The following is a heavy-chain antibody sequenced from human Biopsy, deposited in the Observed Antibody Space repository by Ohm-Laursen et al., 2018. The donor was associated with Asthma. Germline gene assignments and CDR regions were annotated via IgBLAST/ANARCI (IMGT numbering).Heavy chain of an antibody. CDR2: IIPIFGTP. CDR1: GGTFNSDA. J-gene: IGHJ4*02. Sequence: SSVKVSCKTPGGTFNSDAISWVRQAPGQGLEWMGGIIPIFGTPSYAQNFQSRLTITADDSTSTVYMELSSLRSEDTAMYHCARSYCGGDCFSPFDYWGQGTLVTVSS. D-gene: IGHD2-21*01. V-gene: IGHV1-69*01. CDR3: ARSYCGGDCFSPFDY.